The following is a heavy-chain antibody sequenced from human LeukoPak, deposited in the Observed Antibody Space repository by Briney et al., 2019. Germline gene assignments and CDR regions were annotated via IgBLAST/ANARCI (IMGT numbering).Heavy chain of an antibody. CDR3: ARDIVVVVAATRVNDY. V-gene: IGHV4-39*07. CDR1: GGSISSSSYY. D-gene: IGHD2-15*01. Sequence: PSETLSLTCTVSGGSISSSSYYWGWLRQPPGKGLEWIGSIYYSGSTYYNPSLKSRVTISVDTSKNQFSLKLSSVTAADTAVYYCARDIVVVVAATRVNDYWGQGTLVTVSS. CDR2: IYYSGST. J-gene: IGHJ4*02.